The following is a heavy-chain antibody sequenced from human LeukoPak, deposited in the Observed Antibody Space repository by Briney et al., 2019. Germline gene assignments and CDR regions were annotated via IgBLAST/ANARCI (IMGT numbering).Heavy chain of an antibody. D-gene: IGHD2-21*02. CDR2: ISAYNGNT. Sequence: SVKVSCKASGYTFTSYGMSWVRQAPGQGLEWMGWISAYNGNTNYAQKLQGRVTMTTDTSTSSAYMELRSLRSDDTAVYYCARANVVVTAPDYWGQGTLVTVSS. CDR1: GYTFTSYG. J-gene: IGHJ4*02. V-gene: IGHV1-18*01. CDR3: ARANVVVTAPDY.